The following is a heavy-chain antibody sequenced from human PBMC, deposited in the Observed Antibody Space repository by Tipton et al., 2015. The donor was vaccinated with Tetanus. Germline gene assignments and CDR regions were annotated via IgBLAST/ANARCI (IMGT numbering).Heavy chain of an antibody. D-gene: IGHD6-13*01. V-gene: IGHV4-59*01. CDR1: GGSISSYY. J-gene: IGHJ4*02. Sequence: TLSLTCTVSGGSISSYYWSWIRQPPGKGLEWIGYIYYSGSTNYNPSLKSRVTISVDTSKNQFSLKLSSVTAADTAVYYCARGGIAASGVGLDYWGQGTLVTVSS. CDR2: IYYSGST. CDR3: ARGGIAASGVGLDY.